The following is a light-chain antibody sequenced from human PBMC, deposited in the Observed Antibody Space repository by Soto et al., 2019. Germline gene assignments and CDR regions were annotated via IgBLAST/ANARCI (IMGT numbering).Light chain of an antibody. CDR2: KAS. J-gene: IGKJ2*01. Sequence: DIQMTQSPSTLSSSVGDIVTITCRASQSISSWLAWYQQKPGKAPKLLIYKASSLESGVPSRFSGSGSGTEFTLTISSMQPDDFATYYCQQYNSYSHTFGEGTKLEI. V-gene: IGKV1-5*03. CDR3: QQYNSYSHT. CDR1: QSISSW.